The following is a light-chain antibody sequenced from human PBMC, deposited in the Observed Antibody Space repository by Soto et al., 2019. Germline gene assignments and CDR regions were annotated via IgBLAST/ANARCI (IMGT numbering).Light chain of an antibody. CDR2: DAS. V-gene: IGKV3-15*01. Sequence: IVITQSPASLSVSPGGRATLSCRASQSVSRNLAWYQQKPGQAPSLLIFDASTRATGVPARFSGSGSGTDFPLTISSLQYEDFAVYYCQHYYNWPPGGTFGQGTKVEI. CDR1: QSVSRN. J-gene: IGKJ1*01. CDR3: QHYYNWPPGGT.